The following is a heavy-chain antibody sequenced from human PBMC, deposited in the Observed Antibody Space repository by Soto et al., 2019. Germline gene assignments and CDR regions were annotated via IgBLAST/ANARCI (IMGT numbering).Heavy chain of an antibody. CDR3: ARAPTYYEFWSGYKYFQH. CDR1: EFTFNNYW. J-gene: IGHJ1*01. Sequence: PGGSLRLSCAASEFTFNNYWMHWVRQVPGKGLEWVSRINTDGSTTNYADSVKGRFTISRDNADNTVYLQMNSLRAEDTAVYYCARAPTYYEFWSGYKYFQHWGQGTLVTVSS. D-gene: IGHD3-3*01. CDR2: INTDGSTT. V-gene: IGHV3-74*01.